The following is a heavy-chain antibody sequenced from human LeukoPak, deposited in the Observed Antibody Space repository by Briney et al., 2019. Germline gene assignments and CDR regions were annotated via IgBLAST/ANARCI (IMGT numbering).Heavy chain of an antibody. CDR2: ISGPGTTI. CDR1: GFSFGDFY. Sequence: PGGSLRLSCAASGFSFGDFYMNWIRQAPGKALEWVAFISGPGTTIHYADSVRGRFTISRDNAKSSLSPQINSLRVEDTAIYYCARTADGEFDVWGQGTLVTVSS. D-gene: IGHD4-17*01. V-gene: IGHV3-11*01. CDR3: ARTADGEFDV. J-gene: IGHJ4*02.